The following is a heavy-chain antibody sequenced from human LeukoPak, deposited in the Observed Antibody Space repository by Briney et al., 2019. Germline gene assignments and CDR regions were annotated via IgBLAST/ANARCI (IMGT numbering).Heavy chain of an antibody. CDR2: INHSGST. CDR3: ARAGGFTILRGAANNWFDP. J-gene: IGHJ5*02. V-gene: IGHV4-34*01. Sequence: PSETLSLTCAVSGGSFSGYYWSWIRQPPGKGLEWIGEINHSGSTNYNPSLKSRVTISVDTSKNQFSLKLSSVTAADTAVYYCARAGGFTILRGAANNWFDPWGQGTLVIVSS. CDR1: GGSFSGYY. D-gene: IGHD3-10*01.